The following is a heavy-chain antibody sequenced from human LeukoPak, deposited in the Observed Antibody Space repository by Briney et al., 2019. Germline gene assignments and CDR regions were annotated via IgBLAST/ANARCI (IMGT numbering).Heavy chain of an antibody. CDR2: IKQDGSEK. Sequence: PGGSLRLSCAASGFTFSSYWMSWVRQAPGKGLEWVANIKQDGSEKYYVDSVKGRFTISRDNAKNSLYLQMNSLRAEDTAVYYCARVSDTAMVTGDAFDIWGQGTMVTVSS. J-gene: IGHJ3*02. CDR3: ARVSDTAMVTGDAFDI. D-gene: IGHD5-18*01. V-gene: IGHV3-7*01. CDR1: GFTFSSYW.